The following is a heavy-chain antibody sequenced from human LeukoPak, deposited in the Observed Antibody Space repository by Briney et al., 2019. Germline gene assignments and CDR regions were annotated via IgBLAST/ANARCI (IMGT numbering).Heavy chain of an antibody. Sequence: GGSLRLSCAASGFTFDDYAMHWVRQAPGKGLEWVSGISWNSGSIGYADSVKGRFTISRDNAKNSLYLQMNSLRAEDMALYYCAKGMWYNYYGPGSYYKSDIDDYFDYWGQGTLVTVSS. CDR1: GFTFDDYA. V-gene: IGHV3-9*03. CDR3: AKGMWYNYYGPGSYYKSDIDDYFDY. D-gene: IGHD3-10*01. CDR2: ISWNSGSI. J-gene: IGHJ4*02.